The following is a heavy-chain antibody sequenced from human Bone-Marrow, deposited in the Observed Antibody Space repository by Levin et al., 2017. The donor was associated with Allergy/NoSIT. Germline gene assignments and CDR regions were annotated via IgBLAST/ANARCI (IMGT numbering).Heavy chain of an antibody. V-gene: IGHV1-8*01. J-gene: IGHJ4*02. CDR2: LNPNSGNS. CDR3: VRSGCCTLGVCDPCDY. CDR1: GYTFTSYD. D-gene: IGHD2-8*01. Sequence: PVASVKVSCKASGYTFTSYDINWVRQAPGQGPEWMAWLNPNSGNSNSAPDFRGRVSLTRDTSINTAYMELSSLRSEDTAVYYCVRSGCCTLGVCDPCDYWGQGTLVTVSS.